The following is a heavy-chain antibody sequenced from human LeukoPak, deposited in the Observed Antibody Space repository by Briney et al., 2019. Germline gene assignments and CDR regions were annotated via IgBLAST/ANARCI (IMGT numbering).Heavy chain of an antibody. CDR3: ARGYDWNYISAH. D-gene: IGHD1-7*01. CDR2: VYTTGST. V-gene: IGHV4-61*02. CDR1: GGSISSGSYY. Sequence: SETLSLTCTVSGGSISSGSYYWSWIRQPAGKGLEWIGRVYTTGSTNYNPSLKSRVTISVDTSKNQFSLKLSSVTAADTVVHYCARGYDWNYISAHWGQGTPVTVSS. J-gene: IGHJ4*02.